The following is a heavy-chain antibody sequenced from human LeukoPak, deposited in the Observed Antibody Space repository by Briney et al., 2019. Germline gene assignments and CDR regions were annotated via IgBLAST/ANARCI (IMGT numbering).Heavy chain of an antibody. V-gene: IGHV1-2*02. CDR3: ARDPGSWGFDNWFDP. J-gene: IGHJ5*02. Sequence: ASVKVSCKASGYTFTGYYMHWVRQAPGQGLEWMGWINPNSGGTNYAQKFQGGVTMTRDTSISTAYMELSRLRSDDTAVYYCARDPGSWGFDNWFDPWGQGTLVTVSS. CDR2: INPNSGGT. CDR1: GYTFTGYY. D-gene: IGHD7-27*01.